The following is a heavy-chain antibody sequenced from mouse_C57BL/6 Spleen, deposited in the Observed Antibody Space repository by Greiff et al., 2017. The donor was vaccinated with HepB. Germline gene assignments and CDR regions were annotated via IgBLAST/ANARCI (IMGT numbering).Heavy chain of an antibody. V-gene: IGHV1-61*01. Sequence: VQLQQPGAELVRPGSSVKLSCKASGYTFTSYWMDWVKQRPGQGLEWIGNIYPSDSETHYNQKFKDKATLTVDKSSSTAYMQLSSLTSEDSAVYYCARRPYYGSSYGYFDVWGTGTTVTVSS. CDR2: IYPSDSET. D-gene: IGHD1-1*01. CDR1: GYTFTSYW. J-gene: IGHJ1*03. CDR3: ARRPYYGSSYGYFDV.